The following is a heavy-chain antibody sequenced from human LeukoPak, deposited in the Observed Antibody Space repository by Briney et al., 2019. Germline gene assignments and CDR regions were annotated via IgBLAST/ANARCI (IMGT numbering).Heavy chain of an antibody. J-gene: IGHJ6*04. V-gene: IGHV3-73*01. CDR3: TSRTPAMDV. Sequence: AGGSLRLSCAASGFTFSGSAMHWVRQASGKGLEWVGRIRSKANSYATAYAASVKGRFTISRDDSKNTAYLQMNSLKTEDTAVYYCTSRTPAMDVWGKGITVTVSS. CDR1: GFTFSGSA. D-gene: IGHD1-14*01. CDR2: IRSKANSYAT.